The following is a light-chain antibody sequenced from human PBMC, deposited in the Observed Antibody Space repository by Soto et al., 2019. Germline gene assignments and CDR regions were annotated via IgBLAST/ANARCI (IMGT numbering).Light chain of an antibody. CDR1: QSISTW. V-gene: IGKV1-5*01. CDR2: AAS. J-gene: IGKJ4*01. Sequence: DIQMTQSPSTLSASVGDRVTITCRASQSISTWLAWYQQKPGQAPKLLIYAASTLQSGVPSRFSGSGSGTEFTLTITSLQPDDFATYYCQHYNTFPLTFGGGTKVEI. CDR3: QHYNTFPLT.